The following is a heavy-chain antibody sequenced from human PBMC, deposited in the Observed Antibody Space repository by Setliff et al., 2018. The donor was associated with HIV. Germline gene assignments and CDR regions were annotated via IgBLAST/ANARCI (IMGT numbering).Heavy chain of an antibody. CDR3: AREPSYCGHDCCPLLDY. V-gene: IGHV3-23*01. CDR1: GLTFSSYA. J-gene: IGHJ4*01. D-gene: IGHD2-21*02. CDR2: INTNGGTT. Sequence: GGSLRLSCAASGLTFSSYAMSWVRQAPGKGLEWVSTINTNGGTTYYRDSVKGRFTISRDNSKNTLYLQMNSLRAEDTALYYCAREPSYCGHDCCPLLDYWGQGTLVTVSS.